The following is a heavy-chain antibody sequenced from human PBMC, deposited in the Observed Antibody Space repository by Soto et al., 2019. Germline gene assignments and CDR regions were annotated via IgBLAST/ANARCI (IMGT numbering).Heavy chain of an antibody. D-gene: IGHD3-22*01. J-gene: IGHJ4*02. CDR3: ARDTYYYDSSGYYSGY. V-gene: IGHV1-69*13. Sequence: SVKVSCKASGGTFSSYAISWVRQAPGQGLEWMGGIIPIFGTANYAQKFQGRVTITADESTSTAYMELSSLRSEDTAVYYCARDTYYYDSSGYYSGYWGQGTLVTVSS. CDR1: GGTFSSYA. CDR2: IIPIFGTA.